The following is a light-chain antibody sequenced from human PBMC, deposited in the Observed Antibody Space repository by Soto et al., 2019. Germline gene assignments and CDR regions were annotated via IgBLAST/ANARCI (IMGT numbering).Light chain of an antibody. V-gene: IGKV3-15*01. CDR3: QQYDNWPRT. CDR1: QGIGDT. J-gene: IGKJ1*01. CDR2: DTS. Sequence: EVVMTQSPATLSVSPGEGVTLSCRANQGIGDTLAWYQHKPGQTPRLLIYDTSTRATGIPARFSGSGSGTEFTLTITSLQSEDFAVYYCQQYDNWPRTFGQGTKVDIK.